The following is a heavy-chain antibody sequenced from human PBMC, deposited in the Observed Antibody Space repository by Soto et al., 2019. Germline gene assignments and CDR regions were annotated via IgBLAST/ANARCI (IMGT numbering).Heavy chain of an antibody. CDR1: GFTCGVYA. Sequence: QLGGDLSLXATASGFTCGVYAMSWVRRAPGKGLEWVGFIRSKAYGGTTEYAASVKGRFTISRDDSKSIAYLQMNSLKTEDTAVYYCTRYEYYDFCSGRDDWGQGTLVTVSS. CDR2: IRSKAYGGTT. D-gene: IGHD3-3*01. V-gene: IGHV3-49*04. CDR3: TRYEYYDFCSGRDD. J-gene: IGHJ4*02.